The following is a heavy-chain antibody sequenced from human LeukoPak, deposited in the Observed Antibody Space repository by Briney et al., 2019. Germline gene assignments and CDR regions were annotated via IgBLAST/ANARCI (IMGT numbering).Heavy chain of an antibody. CDR3: ARDRALYTSRGYYYTEDDY. CDR1: GFTFNIYS. V-gene: IGHV3-21*01. Sequence: GGSLRLSCAASGFTFNIYSMNWVRQAPGKGLEWVSSISSTSSHKYYADSVKGRFTVSRDNAKNSLFLQLDSLRAEDTAVYFCARDRALYTSRGYYYTEDDYWGQGTLVTVSS. J-gene: IGHJ4*02. CDR2: ISSTSSHK. D-gene: IGHD3-22*01.